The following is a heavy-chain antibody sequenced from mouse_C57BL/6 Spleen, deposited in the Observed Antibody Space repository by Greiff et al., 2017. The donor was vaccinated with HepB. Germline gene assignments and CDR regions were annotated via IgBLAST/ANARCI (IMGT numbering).Heavy chain of an antibody. V-gene: IGHV10-1*01. CDR1: GFSFNTYA. Sequence: EVQVVESGGGLVQPKGSLKLSCAASGFSFNTYAMNWVRQAPGKGLEWVARIRSKSNNYATYYADSVKDRFTISRDDSESMLYLQMNNLKTEDTAMYYCVREGAYYSNYDYWGQGTTLTVSS. J-gene: IGHJ2*01. CDR2: IRSKSNNYAT. D-gene: IGHD2-5*01. CDR3: VREGAYYSNYDY.